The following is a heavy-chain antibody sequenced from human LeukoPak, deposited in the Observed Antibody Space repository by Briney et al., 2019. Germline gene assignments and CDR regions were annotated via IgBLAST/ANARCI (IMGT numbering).Heavy chain of an antibody. D-gene: IGHD1-26*01. CDR1: GFTFSSYS. V-gene: IGHV3-21*01. CDR3: ARDLVGATNY. CDR2: ISSSSSYI. Sequence: GGSLRLSCAASGFTFSSYSMNWVRQAPGKGLEWVSSISSSSSYIYYADSVKGRFTISRDNAKSSLYLQMNSLRAEDTAVYYCARDLVGATNYWGQGTLVTVSS. J-gene: IGHJ4*02.